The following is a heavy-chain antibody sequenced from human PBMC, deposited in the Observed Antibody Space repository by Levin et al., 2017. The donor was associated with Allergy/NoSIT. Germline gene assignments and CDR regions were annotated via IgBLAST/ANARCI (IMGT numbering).Heavy chain of an antibody. J-gene: IGHJ4*02. V-gene: IGHV3-30-3*01. CDR1: GFTFSSYD. Sequence: PGGSLRLSCAASGFTFSSYDMHWVRQAPGKGLEWVAFISYDGSNKYYADSVKGRFTISRDNTKNTLYLQMNSLRAEDTAVYYCARDWHYDSSGYLVYWGQGTLVTVSS. CDR2: ISYDGSNK. D-gene: IGHD3-22*01. CDR3: ARDWHYDSSGYLVY.